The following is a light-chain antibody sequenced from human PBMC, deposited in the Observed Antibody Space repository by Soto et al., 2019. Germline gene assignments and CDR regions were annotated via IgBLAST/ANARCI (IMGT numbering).Light chain of an antibody. Sequence: QSVLTQPASVSGSPGQSITISCTGTSSDVGGYNYVSWYQQLPGKAPKLMIYDVSDRPSGVSNRFSGSKSGNTASLTISGLQAEDEADYYCSSYTSSTTPVFGTGTKVTVL. CDR3: SSYTSSTTPV. CDR2: DVS. CDR1: SSDVGGYNY. V-gene: IGLV2-14*01. J-gene: IGLJ1*01.